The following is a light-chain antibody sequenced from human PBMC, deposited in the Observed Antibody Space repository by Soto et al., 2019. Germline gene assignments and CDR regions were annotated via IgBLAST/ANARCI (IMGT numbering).Light chain of an antibody. J-gene: IGKJ1*01. Sequence: EIVLTQSPGTLSLSPGERATLSCRASQSVSSSYLAWYQQKPGHAPRLLIYGASSRATGIPARFSGSGSGTDFTLTISRLQPDDFAVYYCQQYDSSPVTFGQGTKVEIK. CDR1: QSVSSSY. CDR2: GAS. CDR3: QQYDSSPVT. V-gene: IGKV3-20*01.